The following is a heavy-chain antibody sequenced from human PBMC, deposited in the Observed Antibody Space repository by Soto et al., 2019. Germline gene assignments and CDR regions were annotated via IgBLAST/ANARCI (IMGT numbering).Heavy chain of an antibody. CDR3: ARDKVYRSSWFYYYYGMDV. CDR1: GYTFTSYG. D-gene: IGHD6-13*01. Sequence: ASVKVSCKASGYTFTSYGISWVRQAPGQGLEWMGWISAYNGNTNYAQKLQGRVTMTTDTSTSTAYMELRSLRSDDTAVYYCARDKVYRSSWFYYYYGMDVWGQGTTVTVYS. CDR2: ISAYNGNT. J-gene: IGHJ6*02. V-gene: IGHV1-18*04.